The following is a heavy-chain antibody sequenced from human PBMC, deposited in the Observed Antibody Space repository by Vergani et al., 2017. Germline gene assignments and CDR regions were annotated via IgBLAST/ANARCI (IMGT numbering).Heavy chain of an antibody. V-gene: IGHV3-48*04. J-gene: IGHJ6*03. CDR3: ARDYYDFWSGYWGRYYYYYMDV. CDR2: ISSSGSTI. CDR1: GFTFSSYS. D-gene: IGHD3-3*01. Sequence: EVQLVESGGGLVQPGGSLRLSCAASGFTFSSYSMNWVRQAPGKGLEWVSYISSSGSTIYYADSVKGRFTISRDNAKNSLYLQMNSLRAEDTAVYYCARDYYDFWSGYWGRYYYYYMDVWGKGTTVTVSS.